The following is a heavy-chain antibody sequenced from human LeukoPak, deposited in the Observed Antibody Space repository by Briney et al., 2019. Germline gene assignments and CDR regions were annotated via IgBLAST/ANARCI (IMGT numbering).Heavy chain of an antibody. V-gene: IGHV3-48*01. D-gene: IGHD3-22*01. CDR2: ISSSSSTI. Sequence: GGSLRLSCAASGFTFSSYSMNWVRQAPGKGLEWVSYISSSSSTIYYADSVKGRFTISRDNAKNSLYLQMNSLRAEDTAVYYCASGPDYDSSGYHRLFDYWGQGTLVTVSS. CDR3: ASGPDYDSSGYHRLFDY. CDR1: GFTFSSYS. J-gene: IGHJ4*02.